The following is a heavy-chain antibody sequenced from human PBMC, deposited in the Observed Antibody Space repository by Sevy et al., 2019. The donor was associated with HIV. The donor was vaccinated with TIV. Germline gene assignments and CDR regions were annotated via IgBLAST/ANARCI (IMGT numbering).Heavy chain of an antibody. V-gene: IGHV3-48*03. CDR1: GFTFSSYE. J-gene: IGHJ4*02. Sequence: GSLRLSCTASGFTFSSYEMNWVRQAPGKGLEWVSYISNSGSTIHYSDSVKGRFTISRDNAKNSLYLQMNSLRPEDTAVYYCARDLPPSATTVPHFDYWGRGTLVTVSS. D-gene: IGHD4-17*01. CDR2: ISNSGSTI. CDR3: ARDLPPSATTVPHFDY.